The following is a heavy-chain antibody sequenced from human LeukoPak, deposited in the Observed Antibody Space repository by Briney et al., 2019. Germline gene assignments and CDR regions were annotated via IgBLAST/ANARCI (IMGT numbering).Heavy chain of an antibody. V-gene: IGHV3-21*01. Sequence: GGSLRLSCAASGFTFSSYSMTWVRQAPGKGLEWVSSISSSSSYIYYADSVKGRFTISRDNAKNSLYLQMNSLRAEDTAVYYCARDWKSARGDYWGQGTLVTVSS. CDR2: ISSSSSYI. CDR3: ARDWKSARGDY. CDR1: GFTFSSYS. D-gene: IGHD1-1*01. J-gene: IGHJ4*02.